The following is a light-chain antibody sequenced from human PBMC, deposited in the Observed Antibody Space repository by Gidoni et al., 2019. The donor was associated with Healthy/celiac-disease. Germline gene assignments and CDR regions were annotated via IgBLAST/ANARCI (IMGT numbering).Light chain of an antibody. CDR3: QQSYSTPPT. CDR2: ATS. J-gene: IGKJ2*01. V-gene: IGKV1-39*01. CDR1: QSYSSY. Sequence: DIQMTQSPSSLSASVVDSVTLTCPASQSYSSYLNWYQQKPGKAPKLLIYATSSLQSGVPSRFSGSGSGTDFTLTISSLQPEDFATYYCQQSYSTPPTFGQGTKLEIK.